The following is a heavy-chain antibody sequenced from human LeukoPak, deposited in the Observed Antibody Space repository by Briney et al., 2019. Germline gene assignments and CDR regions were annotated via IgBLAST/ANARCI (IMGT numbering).Heavy chain of an antibody. CDR3: ATGGYYFDY. J-gene: IGHJ4*02. CDR2: ISHDGSTI. D-gene: IGHD3-22*01. CDR1: GFTFDSYG. Sequence: GGSLRLSCAVSGFTFDSYGMHWVRQAPGKGLEWVAVISHDGSTIYYADSVKGRFTISRDNAKNSLYLQMNSLRAEDTAVYYCATGGYYFDYWGQGTRVTVSS. V-gene: IGHV3-30*03.